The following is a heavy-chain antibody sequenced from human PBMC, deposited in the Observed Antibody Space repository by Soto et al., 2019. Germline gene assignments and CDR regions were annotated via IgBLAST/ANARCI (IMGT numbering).Heavy chain of an antibody. CDR2: IVVGSGNT. CDR1: GFTFTSSA. CDR3: AADISTYSGSYYIDYYYGMDV. J-gene: IGHJ6*02. Sequence: SVKVSCKASGFTFTSSAVQWVRQARGQRLEWIGWIVVGSGNTNYAQKFQERVTITRDMSTSTAYMELSSLRSEDTAVYYCAADISTYSGSYYIDYYYGMDVWGQGTTVTVSS. V-gene: IGHV1-58*01. D-gene: IGHD1-26*01.